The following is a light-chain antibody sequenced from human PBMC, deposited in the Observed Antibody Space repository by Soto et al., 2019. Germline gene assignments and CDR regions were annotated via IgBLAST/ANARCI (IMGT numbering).Light chain of an antibody. CDR3: ATWDDSLNGGV. CDR1: SSNIGSNT. V-gene: IGLV1-44*01. J-gene: IGLJ2*01. Sequence: QSVLTQPPSASGTPGQRVTISCSGSSSNIGSNTVTWCQQLPGTAPKLLIYSNGQRPSGVPDRFSGSKSGTSASLAISGLQSEDEADYYCATWDDSLNGGVFGGGTKVTVL. CDR2: SNG.